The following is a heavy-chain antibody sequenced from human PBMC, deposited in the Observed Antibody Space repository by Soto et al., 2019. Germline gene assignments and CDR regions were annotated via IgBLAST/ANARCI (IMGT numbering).Heavy chain of an antibody. CDR3: ARAGRGYSYGAPPGDY. V-gene: IGHV1-69*01. Sequence: VQLVQSGAEVKKPGSSAQVSCTASGGTFSSYAISWVRQAPGQGLEWMGWIIPIFGTANYAQKFQGRVTITADESTSPAYMELSSLRSEDTAVYYCARAGRGYSYGAPPGDYWGQGTLVTVSS. CDR2: IIPIFGTA. D-gene: IGHD5-18*01. J-gene: IGHJ4*02. CDR1: GGTFSSYA.